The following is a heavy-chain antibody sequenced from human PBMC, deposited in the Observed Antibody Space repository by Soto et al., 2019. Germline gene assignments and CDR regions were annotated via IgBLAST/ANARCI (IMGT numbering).Heavy chain of an antibody. D-gene: IGHD3-22*01. V-gene: IGHV3-30*18. CDR1: GFTFSSYG. J-gene: IGHJ4*02. Sequence: QVQLVESGGGVVQPGRSLRLSCAASGFTFSSYGMHWVRQAPGKGLEWVAVISYDGSNKYYADSVKGRFTISRDNSKNTLYLQMNSLRAEDTAVYYCAKDTHGVAIVGGFVYWGQGTLVTVSS. CDR2: ISYDGSNK. CDR3: AKDTHGVAIVGGFVY.